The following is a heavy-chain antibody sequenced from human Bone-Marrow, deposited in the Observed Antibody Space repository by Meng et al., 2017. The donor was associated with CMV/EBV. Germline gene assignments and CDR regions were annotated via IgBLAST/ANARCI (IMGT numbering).Heavy chain of an antibody. J-gene: IGHJ6*02. CDR2: ISSSSSYI. CDR1: GFTFSSYS. CDR3: AREGILLLWFGESIFLDV. V-gene: IGHV3-21*01. D-gene: IGHD3-10*01. Sequence: GESLKISCAASGFTFSSYSMNWVRQAPGKGLEWVSSISSSSSYIYYADSVKGRFTISRDNAKNSLYLQMNSLRAEDTAVYYCAREGILLLWFGESIFLDVWGQGTTVTVFS.